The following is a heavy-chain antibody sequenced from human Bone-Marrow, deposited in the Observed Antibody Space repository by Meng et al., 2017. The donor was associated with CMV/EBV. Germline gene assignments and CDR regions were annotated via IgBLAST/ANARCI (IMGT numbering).Heavy chain of an antibody. V-gene: IGHV3-11*04. J-gene: IGHJ4*03. D-gene: IGHD6-19*01. CDR1: GFTFSTYY. CDR2: ISRNTTTI. Sequence: GESLKIPCEVSGFTFSTYYMSWLRQAPGKGLEWISYISRNTTTIQYADPVRGRFTLSRDNAKNLQFLQMNSLGADDTAVYFCAGGWKWLAHDSWGQGTMVTVSS. CDR3: AGGWKWLAHDS.